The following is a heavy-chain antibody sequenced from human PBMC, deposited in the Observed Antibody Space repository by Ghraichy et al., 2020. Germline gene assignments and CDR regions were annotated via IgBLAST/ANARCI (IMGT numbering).Heavy chain of an antibody. D-gene: IGHD4-17*01. V-gene: IGHV3-21*01. CDR2: ISSSSSYI. Sequence: GGSLRLSCVASGFTFSTYSMNWVRQAPGKGLEWVSSISSSSSYIYYADSVKGRFTISRDNAKNSLYLQMKSLRADDTAVYYCAREIRGYGDYVGYFDYWGHCFLVTV. CDR1: GFTFSTYS. CDR3: AREIRGYGDYVGYFDY. J-gene: IGHJ4*03.